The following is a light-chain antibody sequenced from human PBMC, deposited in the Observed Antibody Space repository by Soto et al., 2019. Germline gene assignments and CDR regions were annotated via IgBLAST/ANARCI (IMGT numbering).Light chain of an antibody. J-gene: IGKJ1*01. V-gene: IGKV1-5*03. Sequence: DVQMTQSPSTLSASVGDRVTITCRASQTINNWLAWYQQRPGKAPTFLIYKTSTLETGVPSRFSGSGSGTEFTLTISGLQPEDFATYYCLQHNSRRTFGQGTKVDIK. CDR1: QTINNW. CDR2: KTS. CDR3: LQHNSRRT.